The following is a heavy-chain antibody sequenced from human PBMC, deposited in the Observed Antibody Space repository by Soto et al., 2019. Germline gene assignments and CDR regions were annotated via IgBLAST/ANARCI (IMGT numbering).Heavy chain of an antibody. J-gene: IGHJ4*02. CDR2: IKSKTDGGTT. V-gene: IGHV3-15*01. CDR1: GFTFSDAW. D-gene: IGHD1-26*01. Sequence: LSCAASGFTFSDAWMSWVRQAPGKGLEWVGRIKSKTDGGTTEYAAPVKGRFTISTDDSKNTLYLQMNSLKTEDTAVYYCTTRDVGAFDYWGQGTLVTVSS. CDR3: TTRDVGAFDY.